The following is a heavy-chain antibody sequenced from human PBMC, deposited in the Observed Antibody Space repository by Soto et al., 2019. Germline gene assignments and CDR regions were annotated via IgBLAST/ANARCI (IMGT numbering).Heavy chain of an antibody. CDR3: AREYSHFWSGYYSHYYYMDV. V-gene: IGHV1-8*01. CDR1: GYTFTSYD. Sequence: GASVKVSCKASGYTFTSYDINCVRQATGQGLEWMGWMNPNSGNTGYAQKFQGRVTMTRNTSISTAYMELSSLRSEDTAVYYCAREYSHFWSGYYSHYYYMDVWGKGTTVTVSS. D-gene: IGHD3-3*01. J-gene: IGHJ6*03. CDR2: MNPNSGNT.